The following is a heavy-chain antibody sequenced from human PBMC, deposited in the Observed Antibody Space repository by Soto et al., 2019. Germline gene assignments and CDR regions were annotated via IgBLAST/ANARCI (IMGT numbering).Heavy chain of an antibody. CDR3: ARGYCSSTSCHEGWFDP. J-gene: IGHJ5*02. V-gene: IGHV4-34*01. Sequence: SETLSLTCAVYGGSFSGYYWSWIRQPPGKGLEWIGEINHSGSTNYNPSLKSRVTISVDTSKNQFSLKLSSVTAADTAVYYCARGYCSSTSCHEGWFDPWGQGTLVTVS. CDR1: GGSFSGYY. CDR2: INHSGST. D-gene: IGHD2-2*01.